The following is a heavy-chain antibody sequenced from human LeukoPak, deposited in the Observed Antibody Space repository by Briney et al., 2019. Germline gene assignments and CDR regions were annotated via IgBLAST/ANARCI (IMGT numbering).Heavy chain of an antibody. CDR1: GYTFTGYY. Sequence: ASVKVSCKASGYTFTGYYMHWVRQAPGQGLEWMGWTNPNSGGTNYAQKFQGRVTMTRDTSISTAYMEQSSLRSDDTAIYYCARDAVVVPAAIYYMDVWGKGTTVTVSS. D-gene: IGHD2-2*01. J-gene: IGHJ6*03. CDR2: TNPNSGGT. CDR3: ARDAVVVPAAIYYMDV. V-gene: IGHV1-2*02.